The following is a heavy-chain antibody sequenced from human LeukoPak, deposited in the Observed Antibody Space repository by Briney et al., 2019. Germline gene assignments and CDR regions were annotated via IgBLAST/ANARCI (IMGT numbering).Heavy chain of an antibody. V-gene: IGHV3-66*01. D-gene: IGHD4-17*01. CDR2: IYSGGST. CDR3: ARTAKSTVTTHFDY. CDR1: GFTVSSNY. J-gene: IGHJ4*02. Sequence: PGGSLRLSCAASGFTVSSNYMSWVRQAPGKGLERVSVIYSGGSTYYADSVKGRFTISRDNSKNTLYLQMNSLRAEDTAVYYCARTAKSTVTTHFDYWGQGTLVTVSS.